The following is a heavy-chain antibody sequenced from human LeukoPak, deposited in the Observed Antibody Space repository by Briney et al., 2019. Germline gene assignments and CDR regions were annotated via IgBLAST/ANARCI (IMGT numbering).Heavy chain of an antibody. J-gene: IGHJ5*02. V-gene: IGHV3-66*04. CDR3: ARHDWFDP. CDR2: IYDGGDT. CDR1: GFTFGDYA. Sequence: GGSLRLSCTASGFTFGDYAMSWVRQAPGQGLEWVSTIYDGGDTYYADSVEGRFTISRDNSKNTLYLQMNSLRAEDTAFYYCARHDWFDPWGQGTLVTVSS.